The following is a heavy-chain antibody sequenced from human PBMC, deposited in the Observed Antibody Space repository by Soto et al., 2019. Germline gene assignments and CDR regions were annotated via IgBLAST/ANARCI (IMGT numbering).Heavy chain of an antibody. J-gene: IGHJ4*02. CDR1: GFTFSSYA. D-gene: IGHD2-15*01. CDR2: ISGSGGST. Sequence: EVQLLESGGGLVQPGGSLRLSCAASGFTFSSYAMSWVRQAPGKGLEWVSAISGSGGSTYYADSVKGRFTISRDNSKNTLYLQMNSLRAEDTAVYYCAEVTKDIVVVVAAVYLFDYWGQGTLVTVSS. CDR3: AEVTKDIVVVVAAVYLFDY. V-gene: IGHV3-23*01.